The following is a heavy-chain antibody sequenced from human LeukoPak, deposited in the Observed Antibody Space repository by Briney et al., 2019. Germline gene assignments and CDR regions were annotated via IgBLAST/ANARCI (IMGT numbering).Heavy chain of an antibody. V-gene: IGHV1-8*03. CDR2: MNPNSGNT. J-gene: IGHJ5*02. CDR3: ARGITIFGVVNNWFDP. Sequence: ASVKVSCKASGYTFTSYDINWVRQATGQGLEWMGWMNPNSGNTGYAQKFQGRVTITRNTSISTAYMELSSLRSEDTAVYYCARGITIFGVVNNWFDPWGQGTLVTVSP. D-gene: IGHD3-3*01. CDR1: GYTFTSYD.